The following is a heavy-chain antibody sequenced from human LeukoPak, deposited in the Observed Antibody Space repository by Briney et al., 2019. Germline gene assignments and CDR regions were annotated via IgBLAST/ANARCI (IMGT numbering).Heavy chain of an antibody. Sequence: SETLSLTCAVYGGSFSGYYWSWIRQPPGKGLEWIGEINHSGSTNYNPSLKSRVTISVDTSKNQFSLKLSSVTAADTAVYYCARAAACYYDSSGYPIFDYWGQGTLVTVSS. D-gene: IGHD3-22*01. CDR1: GGSFSGYY. J-gene: IGHJ4*02. CDR2: INHSGST. CDR3: ARAAACYYDSSGYPIFDY. V-gene: IGHV4-34*01.